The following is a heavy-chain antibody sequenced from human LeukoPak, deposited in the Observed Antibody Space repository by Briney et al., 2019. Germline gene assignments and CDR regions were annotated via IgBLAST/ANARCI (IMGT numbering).Heavy chain of an antibody. CDR3: ATRGSYVGVYGY. Sequence: GGSLRLSCAASGFTFSSYSMNWVRQAPGKGLEWVSYISSSSSTIYYADSVRGRFTISRDNAKNSLYLQMNSLRDEDTAVYYCATRGSYVGVYGYWGQGALVTVSS. V-gene: IGHV3-48*02. D-gene: IGHD1-26*01. CDR2: ISSSSSTI. J-gene: IGHJ4*02. CDR1: GFTFSSYS.